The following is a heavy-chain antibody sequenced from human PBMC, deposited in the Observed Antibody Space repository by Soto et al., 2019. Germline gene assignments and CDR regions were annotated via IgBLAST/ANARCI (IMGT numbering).Heavy chain of an antibody. Sequence: ASVKVSCKASGGTFSSYAISWVRQAPGQGLEWMGGIIPIFGTANYAQKFQGRVTITADESTSTAYMELSSLRSEDTAVYYCARAARITMVQGVGTDWYYYDYWGQGTLVTVSS. CDR2: IIPIFGTA. CDR1: GGTFSSYA. D-gene: IGHD3-10*01. CDR3: ARAARITMVQGVGTDWYYYDY. V-gene: IGHV1-69*13. J-gene: IGHJ4*02.